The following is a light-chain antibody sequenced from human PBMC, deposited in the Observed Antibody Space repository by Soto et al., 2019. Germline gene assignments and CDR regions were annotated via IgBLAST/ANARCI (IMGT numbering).Light chain of an antibody. CDR1: QSVSSY. Sequence: EIVLTQSPATLSLSPAARATLSCRASQSVSSYLAWYQQTPGQAPRLLIYDASNRATGIPARFSGSGSGTDFTLTISSLEPEEFAGYYCQQLSDWPPFTFGPGTKVDSK. J-gene: IGKJ3*01. V-gene: IGKV3-11*01. CDR2: DAS. CDR3: QQLSDWPPFT.